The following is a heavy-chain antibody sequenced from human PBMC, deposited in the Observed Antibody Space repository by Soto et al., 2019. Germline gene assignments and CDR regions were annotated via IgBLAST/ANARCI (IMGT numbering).Heavy chain of an antibody. D-gene: IGHD1-26*01. CDR1: GGSIISSNW. CDR2: IYHSGST. V-gene: IGHV4-4*02. J-gene: IGHJ4*02. Sequence: SETLSLTCAVSGGSIISSNWCSCVLQPPRKGLEWIGEIYHSGSTNYNPSLNSRVTISVDKSKNQFSLELSSVTGADTAVYYCARRIVDTDTFDYWGQGTLVTVSS. CDR3: ARRIVDTDTFDY.